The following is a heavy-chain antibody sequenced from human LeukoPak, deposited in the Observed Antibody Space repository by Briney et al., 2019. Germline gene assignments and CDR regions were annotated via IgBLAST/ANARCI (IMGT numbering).Heavy chain of an antibody. CDR1: GFTFDDYA. CDR2: ISWNSGSI. D-gene: IGHD6-19*01. CDR3: ARKMYSSGWYDGLDY. Sequence: GGSLRLSCAASGFTFDDYAMHWVRQAPGKGLEWVSGISWNSGSIGYADSVKGRFTISRDNAKNSLYLQMNSLRAEDTAVYYCARKMYSSGWYDGLDYWGQGTLVTVSS. J-gene: IGHJ4*02. V-gene: IGHV3-9*01.